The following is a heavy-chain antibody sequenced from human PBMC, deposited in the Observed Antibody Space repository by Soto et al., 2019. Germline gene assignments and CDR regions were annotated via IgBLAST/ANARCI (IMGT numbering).Heavy chain of an antibody. CDR3: ARGNDFWSGYYTGIPWFDP. J-gene: IGHJ5*02. CDR1: GFTFSSYD. Sequence: GGSLRLSCAASGFTFSSYDMHWVRQATGKGLEWVSAIGTAGDTYYPGSVKGRFTISRENAKNSLHLQMNSLRAGDTAVYYCARGNDFWSGYYTGIPWFDPWGQGTLVTVSS. CDR2: IGTAGDT. D-gene: IGHD3-3*01. V-gene: IGHV3-13*01.